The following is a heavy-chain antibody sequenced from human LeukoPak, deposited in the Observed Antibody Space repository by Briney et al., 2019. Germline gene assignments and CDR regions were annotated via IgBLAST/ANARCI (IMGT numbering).Heavy chain of an antibody. V-gene: IGHV3-48*03. CDR3: AELGITMIGGV. Sequence: PGGSLRLSCAASGFTFSSYEMNWVRQAPGKGLEWVSYISSSGSTIHYADSVKDRFTISRDNAKNSLYLQMNSLRAEDTAVYYCAELGITMIGGVWGKGTTVTISS. CDR2: ISSSGSTI. J-gene: IGHJ6*04. D-gene: IGHD3-10*02. CDR1: GFTFSSYE.